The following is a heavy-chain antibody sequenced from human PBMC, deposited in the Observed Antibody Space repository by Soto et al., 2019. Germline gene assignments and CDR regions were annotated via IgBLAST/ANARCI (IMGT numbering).Heavy chain of an antibody. CDR2: INPNSGGT. CDR1: GYTFTGYY. V-gene: IGHV1-2*02. Sequence: SVKVSCKASGYTFTGYYMHWVRQAPGQGLEWMEWINPNSGGTNYAQKFQGRVTMTRDTSISTAYMELSRLRSDDTAVYYCARAVFGVVIRSPRFDPWGQGTLVTVCS. D-gene: IGHD3-3*01. CDR3: ARAVFGVVIRSPRFDP. J-gene: IGHJ5*02.